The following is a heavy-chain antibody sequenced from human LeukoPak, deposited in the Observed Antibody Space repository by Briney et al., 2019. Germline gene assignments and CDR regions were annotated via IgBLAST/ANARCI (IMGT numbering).Heavy chain of an antibody. D-gene: IGHD1-26*01. J-gene: IGHJ4*02. Sequence: ASVKVSCKASGYTFTSCGISWVRQAPGQGLEWMGWISAYSGKTNYAQKFQGRVTMTTDTSTNTAYMELRSLRSDDTAVYYCARVPQQLVGGTGGGCEYWGQGTLVTVSS. V-gene: IGHV1-18*01. CDR1: GYTFTSCG. CDR3: ARVPQQLVGGTGGGCEY. CDR2: ISAYSGKT.